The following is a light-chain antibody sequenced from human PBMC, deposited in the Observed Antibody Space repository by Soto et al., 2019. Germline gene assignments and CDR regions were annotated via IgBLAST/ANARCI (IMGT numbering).Light chain of an antibody. V-gene: IGKV1D-16*01. CDR3: LQHNSYHPNT. CDR1: QGISSW. Sequence: DIQMTQSRSSLSGSVGDRVTITSRASQGISSWLAWYQQKPEKATKSMIYAASSLQSGVPSRFSGSGSGTEFTLTISSLQPEDFANYYCLQHNSYHPNTFGQGTKVDIK. CDR2: AAS. J-gene: IGKJ1*01.